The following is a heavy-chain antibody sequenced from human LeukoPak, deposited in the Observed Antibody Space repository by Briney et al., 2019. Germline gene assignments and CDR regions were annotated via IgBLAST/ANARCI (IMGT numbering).Heavy chain of an antibody. V-gene: IGHV3-23*01. Sequence: GGSLRLSCAASGFTFSSYGMSWVRQAPGKGLEWVSAISGSGGSTYYADSVKGRFTISRDNSKNTLYLQMNSLRAEDTAVYYCAKLLGSWYYFDYWGQGTLVTVSS. CDR1: GFTFSSYG. CDR2: ISGSGGST. D-gene: IGHD6-13*01. J-gene: IGHJ4*02. CDR3: AKLLGSWYYFDY.